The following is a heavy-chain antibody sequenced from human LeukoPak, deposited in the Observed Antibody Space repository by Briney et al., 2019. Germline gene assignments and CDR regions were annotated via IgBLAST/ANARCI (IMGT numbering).Heavy chain of an antibody. D-gene: IGHD3-22*01. CDR2: ISGSGGSR. V-gene: IGHV3-23*01. CDR3: AQVQTRSGYYHPFDY. CDR1: GFTFSS. Sequence: PGGSLRLSCAASGFTFSSWVRQAPGKGLEWVSTISGSGGSRSYADSVKGRFTISRDNSKNTLYLQMNSLRAEDTAVYYCAQVQTRSGYYHPFDYWGQGTLVTVSS. J-gene: IGHJ4*02.